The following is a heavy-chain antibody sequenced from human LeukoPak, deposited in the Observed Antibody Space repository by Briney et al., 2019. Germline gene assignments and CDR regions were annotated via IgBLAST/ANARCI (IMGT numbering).Heavy chain of an antibody. V-gene: IGHV4-59*01. CDR1: GASISSYY. CDR2: IYYSGST. Sequence: PSETLSLTCTVSGASISSYYWSWIRQPPGKGLEWIGYIYYSGSTNYNPSLKSRVTISVDTSKNQFSLKLSSVTAADTAVYYCARAPYTVKRSYYFDYWGQGTLVTVSS. CDR3: ARAPYTVKRSYYFDY. J-gene: IGHJ4*02.